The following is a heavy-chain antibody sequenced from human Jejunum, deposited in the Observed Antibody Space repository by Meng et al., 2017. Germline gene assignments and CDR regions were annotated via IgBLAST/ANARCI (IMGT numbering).Heavy chain of an antibody. Sequence: QVQLQQWGAGLLKPSETLSLTCAVYDGSFNGYYWTWIRQPPGKGLEWIGEIILSGNTNYNPSLKSRVTISMDTSKNQFSLTLSSVTAADTAVYYCARGKGLFGFWGQGTLVTLSS. J-gene: IGHJ4*02. CDR1: DGSFNGYY. V-gene: IGHV4-34*02. CDR2: IILSGNT. CDR3: ARGKGLFGF. D-gene: IGHD3/OR15-3a*01.